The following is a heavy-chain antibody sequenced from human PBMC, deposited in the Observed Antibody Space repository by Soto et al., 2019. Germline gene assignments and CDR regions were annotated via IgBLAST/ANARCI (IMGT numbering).Heavy chain of an antibody. Sequence: QVQLVQSGAEVKKPGASVKVSCKASGYTFTSYGISWVRQAPGQGLEWMGWISAYNGNTNYAQKLQGRVTMTTDTSTSTGYMELRSLRSDDTAVYYCARDGEIVVVPAAIFYYYYGMDVWGQGTTVTVSS. J-gene: IGHJ6*02. V-gene: IGHV1-18*01. CDR2: ISAYNGNT. CDR3: ARDGEIVVVPAAIFYYYYGMDV. D-gene: IGHD2-2*01. CDR1: GYTFTSYG.